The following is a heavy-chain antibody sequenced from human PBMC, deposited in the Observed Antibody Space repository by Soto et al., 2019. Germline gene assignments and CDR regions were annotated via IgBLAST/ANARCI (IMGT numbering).Heavy chain of an antibody. Sequence: QVQLQESGPGLVKPSQTLSLTCTVSGGSISSGDYYWSWIRQPPGEGLEWIGSIYYRGSTYYNPSLKIRVTKTVDTSKNQVSLKLSSVTAADTAVYYCARLVLYCDCWSGSYYYYGMDGWGQGTTVTVSS. CDR3: ARLVLYCDCWSGSYYYYGMDG. V-gene: IGHV4-30-4*01. CDR2: IYYRGST. CDR1: GGSISSGDYY. D-gene: IGHD3-3*01. J-gene: IGHJ6*02.